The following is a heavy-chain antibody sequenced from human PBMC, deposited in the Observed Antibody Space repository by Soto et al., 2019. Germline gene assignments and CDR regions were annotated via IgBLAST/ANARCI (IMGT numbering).Heavy chain of an antibody. V-gene: IGHV4-59*02. CDR2: TYYTGST. J-gene: IGHJ4*02. D-gene: IGHD3-10*01. CDR3: ARGPGDSDYYFDD. Sequence: PSEALSLTCRISGGSVSIYWWSWIRQPPGKGLEWIGYTYYTGSTNYSPSVKCRVTISLDASKSQFSLKLTSVTAADTAVYYCARGPGDSDYYFDDWGPGTLVTVSS. CDR1: GGSVSIYW.